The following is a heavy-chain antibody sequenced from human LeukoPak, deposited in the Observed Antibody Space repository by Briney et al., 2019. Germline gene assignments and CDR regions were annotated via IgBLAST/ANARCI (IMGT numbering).Heavy chain of an antibody. V-gene: IGHV3-64*01. D-gene: IGHD1-7*01. CDR1: EFIFSNYK. CDR3: ARNTEGTAHFDY. J-gene: IGHJ4*02. Sequence: GGSLRLSCATSEFIFSNYKMHWVRQTPGKGLEYVSGISSNGVTSYYAMSVKGRFTISRDNSKSTLYLQMGSLKTEDMAVYYCARNTEGTAHFDYWGQGTLVTVSS. CDR2: ISSNGVTS.